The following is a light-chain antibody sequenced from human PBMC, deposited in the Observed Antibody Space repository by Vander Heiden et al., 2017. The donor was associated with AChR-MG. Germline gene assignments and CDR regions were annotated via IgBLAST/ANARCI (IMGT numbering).Light chain of an antibody. V-gene: IGLV1-44*01. Sequence: QSVLTQPPSASETPAQRVTISCSGSRSNIGINNVNWYQQLPGSPPKVLIYKTNRRPSGVPDRFSGSKSGTSASLAISGLQSEDEDSYYCASWDDSRNGLVFGGGTKLTVL. J-gene: IGLJ3*02. CDR1: RSNIGINN. CDR3: ASWDDSRNGLV. CDR2: KTN.